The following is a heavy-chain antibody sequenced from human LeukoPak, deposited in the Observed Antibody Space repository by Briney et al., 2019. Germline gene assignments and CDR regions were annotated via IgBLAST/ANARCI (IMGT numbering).Heavy chain of an antibody. J-gene: IGHJ4*02. CDR2: INPNGGGT. CDR1: GYSFTGYF. D-gene: IGHD6-13*01. CDR3: ARDRIAAV. V-gene: IGHV1-2*02. Sequence: ASVQVSCKASGYSFTGYFMYWVRQAPGQGLEWMGWINPNGGGTNYAQKFQGRVTMTRDTSISTAYMELSGLRSDDTAVYYCARDRIAAVWGQGTLVTVSS.